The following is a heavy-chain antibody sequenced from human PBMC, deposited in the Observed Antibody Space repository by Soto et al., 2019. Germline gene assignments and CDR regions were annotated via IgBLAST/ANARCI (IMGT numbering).Heavy chain of an antibody. D-gene: IGHD3-22*01. CDR2: IYYSGST. V-gene: IGHV4-59*01. CDR1: GGSISSYY. CDR3: ARNSGPDEHDSSGYFPFDY. J-gene: IGHJ4*02. Sequence: SETLSLTCTVSGGSISSYYWSWIRQPPGKGLEWIGYIYYSGSTNYNPSLKSRVTISVDTSKNQFSLKLSSVTAADTAVYYCARNSGPDEHDSSGYFPFDYWGQGTLVTVSS.